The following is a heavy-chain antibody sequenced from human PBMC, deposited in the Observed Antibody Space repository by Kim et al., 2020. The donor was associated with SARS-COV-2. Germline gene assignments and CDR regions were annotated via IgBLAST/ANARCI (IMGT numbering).Heavy chain of an antibody. CDR1: GFTLRSYG. V-gene: IGHV3-33*01. CDR3: ARDSDTTAHYWYFDL. Sequence: GGSLRLSCAASGFTLRSYGTHWVRQAPGKRLEWVALVWGGGTKSAYADSVKGRVTISRDNSKNTVDLQMNSLRVEDTAVYYCARDSDTTAHYWYFDLWGRGTLVTVSS. CDR2: VWGGGTKS. J-gene: IGHJ2*01. D-gene: IGHD1-26*01.